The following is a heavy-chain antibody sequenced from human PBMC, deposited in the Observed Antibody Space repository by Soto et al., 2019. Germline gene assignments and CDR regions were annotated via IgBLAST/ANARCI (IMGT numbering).Heavy chain of an antibody. CDR3: ARDPGYSSSWGYYYYYGMDV. J-gene: IGHJ6*02. Sequence: PGGSLRLSCAASGFTVSSNYMSWVRQAPGKGLEWVSVIYSGGSTYYADSVKGRFTISRDNAKNSLYLQMNSLRAEDTAVYYCARDPGYSSSWGYYYYYGMDVWGQGTTVTVSS. CDR2: IYSGGST. D-gene: IGHD6-13*01. CDR1: GFTVSSNY. V-gene: IGHV3-53*01.